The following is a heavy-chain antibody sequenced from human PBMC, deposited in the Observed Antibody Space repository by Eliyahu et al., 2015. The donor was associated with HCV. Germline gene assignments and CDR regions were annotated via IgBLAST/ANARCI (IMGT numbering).Heavy chain of an antibody. D-gene: IGHD2-2*01. V-gene: IGHV4-39*01. J-gene: IGHJ3*02. CDR2: ST. CDR3: ARHSGSRPYDAFDI. Sequence: STYYNPSLKSRVTISVDTSKNQFSLKLSSVTAADTAVYYCARHSGSRPYDAFDIWGQGTMVTVSS.